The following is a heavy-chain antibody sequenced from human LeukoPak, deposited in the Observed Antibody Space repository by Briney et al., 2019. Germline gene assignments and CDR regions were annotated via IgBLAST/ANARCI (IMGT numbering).Heavy chain of an antibody. J-gene: IGHJ4*02. CDR2: ISGSGGST. V-gene: IGHV3-23*01. CDR1: EFTFTSYE. Sequence: QPGGSLRLSCAASEFTFTSYELNWVRQAPGKGLEWVSAISGSGGSTYYADSVKGRFTISRDNSKNTLYLQMNSLRAEDTAVYYCATIGVRGYSYPIDYWGQGTLVTVSS. CDR3: ATIGVRGYSYPIDY. D-gene: IGHD5-18*01.